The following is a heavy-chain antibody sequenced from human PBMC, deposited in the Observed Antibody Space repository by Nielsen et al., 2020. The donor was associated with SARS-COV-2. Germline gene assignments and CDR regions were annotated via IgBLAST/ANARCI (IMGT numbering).Heavy chain of an antibody. D-gene: IGHD3-10*01. J-gene: IGHJ4*02. CDR3: ARDRAYHYVSGSYSAFDY. CDR1: ADTLTQLS. CDR2: FDPQNGQT. Sequence: ASVKVSCKVPADTLTQLSMHWVRQAPGKGLEWMGEFDPQNGQTTYAQKFQGRVTMTEDTSIDTAYLDLSSLRSDDTAVYYCARDRAYHYVSGSYSAFDYWGQGTLVTVSS. V-gene: IGHV1-24*01.